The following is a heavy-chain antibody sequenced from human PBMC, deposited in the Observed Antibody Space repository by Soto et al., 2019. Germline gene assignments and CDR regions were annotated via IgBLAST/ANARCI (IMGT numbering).Heavy chain of an antibody. D-gene: IGHD6-6*01. CDR1: GYTFTSYG. Sequence: ASVKVSCKASGYTFTSYGISWVRQAPGQGLEWMGWISAYNGNTNYAQKLQGRVTMTTDTSTSTAYMELRSLRSDDTAVYYCARDLGSSSSGVDFDYRGQGTLVTVSS. CDR2: ISAYNGNT. J-gene: IGHJ4*02. V-gene: IGHV1-18*01. CDR3: ARDLGSSSSGVDFDY.